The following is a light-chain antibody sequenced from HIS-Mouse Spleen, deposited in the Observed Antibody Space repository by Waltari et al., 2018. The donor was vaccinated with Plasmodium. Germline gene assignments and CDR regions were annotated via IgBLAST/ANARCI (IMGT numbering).Light chain of an antibody. J-gene: IGLJ2*01. Sequence: QSALTQPASVSGSHGPSFPIHCTGTSSDVGIYNLVSWYQQHPGKAPKLMIYEGSKRPSGVSNRFSGSKSGNTASLTISGLQAEDEADYYCCSYAGSRMVFGGGTKLTVL. CDR1: SSDVGIYNL. CDR2: EGS. V-gene: IGLV2-23*01. CDR3: CSYAGSRMV.